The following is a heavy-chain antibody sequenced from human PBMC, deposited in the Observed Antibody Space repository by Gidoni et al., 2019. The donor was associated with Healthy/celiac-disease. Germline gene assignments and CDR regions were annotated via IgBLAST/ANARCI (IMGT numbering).Heavy chain of an antibody. CDR1: GWSFSGYY. J-gene: IGHJ4*02. V-gene: IGHV4-34*01. Sequence: QVQLQQWGAGLLKPSETLSLTCAVYGWSFSGYYWSWIRQPPGKGLEWIGEINHSGRTNYNPSLKSRVTISVDTSKNQFSLKLSSVTAADTAVYYCAVEGRMGLRLHRDRYFDYWGQGTLVTVSS. D-gene: IGHD5-12*01. CDR2: INHSGRT. CDR3: AVEGRMGLRLHRDRYFDY.